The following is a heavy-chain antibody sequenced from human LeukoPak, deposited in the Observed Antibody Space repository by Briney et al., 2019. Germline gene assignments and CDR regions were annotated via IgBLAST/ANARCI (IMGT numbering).Heavy chain of an antibody. Sequence: PGRSLRLSCAASGFTFSSYAMHWVRQAPGKGLEWVALISYDGNTKYYADSVKGRFTISRDNSKNTLYLQMNSLRSEDTAVYYCARPLTARWSDDALDIWGQGTMVTVSS. D-gene: IGHD4-23*01. J-gene: IGHJ3*02. V-gene: IGHV3-30-3*01. CDR3: ARPLTARWSDDALDI. CDR2: ISYDGNTK. CDR1: GFTFSSYA.